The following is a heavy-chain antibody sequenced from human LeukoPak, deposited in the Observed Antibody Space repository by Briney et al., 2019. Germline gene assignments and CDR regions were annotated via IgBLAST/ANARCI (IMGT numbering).Heavy chain of an antibody. V-gene: IGHV1-69*04. CDR2: IIPIFGIA. CDR3: ARAHFGDYDFWSGPTSYYYYGMDV. J-gene: IGHJ6*02. D-gene: IGHD3-3*01. CDR1: GGTFSSYA. Sequence: SVKVSCKASGGTFSSYAISWVRQAPGQGLEWMGRIIPIFGIANYAQKFQGRVTITADKSTSTAYMELSSLRSEDTAVYYCARAHFGDYDFWSGPTSYYYYGMDVWGHGTTVTVSS.